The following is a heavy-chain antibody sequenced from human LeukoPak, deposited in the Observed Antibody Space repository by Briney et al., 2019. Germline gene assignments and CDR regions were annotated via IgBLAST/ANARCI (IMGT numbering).Heavy chain of an antibody. Sequence: GGSLRLSCAASGFTFSSYSMNWVRQAPGMGLEWVSYISSSSSTIYYADSVKGRFTISRDSAKNSLYLQMNSLRAEDTAVYYCARDYDFWSGYPTYDYWGQGTLVTVSS. CDR2: ISSSSSTI. CDR3: ARDYDFWSGYPTYDY. J-gene: IGHJ4*02. CDR1: GFTFSSYS. V-gene: IGHV3-48*01. D-gene: IGHD3-3*01.